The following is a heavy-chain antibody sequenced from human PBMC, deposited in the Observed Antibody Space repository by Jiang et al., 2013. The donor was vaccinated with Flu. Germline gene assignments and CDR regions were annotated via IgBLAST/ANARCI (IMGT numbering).Heavy chain of an antibody. CDR1: GYSISSGHY. CDR3: ARAYSSYRPYYGMDV. D-gene: IGHD6-19*01. Sequence: LLKPSETLSLTCGVSGYSISSGHYWGWIRLPPGKGLEWIGSIYHSGYTNYNPSLKSRVTISGDTSKKQFSLKLSSVTAADTAVYYCARAYSSYRPYYGMDVWGKGTTVTVSS. CDR2: IYHSGYT. V-gene: IGHV4-38-2*01. J-gene: IGHJ6*04.